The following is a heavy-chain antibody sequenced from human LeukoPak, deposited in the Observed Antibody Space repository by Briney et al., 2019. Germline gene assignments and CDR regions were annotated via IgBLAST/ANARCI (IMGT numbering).Heavy chain of an antibody. Sequence: GGSLRLSCAAPVFTFSAYGIYSVRQAPGKGPEWVSYISSSSDAIYYPDSVRGRFTISRDNAKNSLYLQMNSLRDEDTAVYYCASAMRRGYDDWGQGTLVTVSS. V-gene: IGHV3-48*02. D-gene: IGHD2-2*01. CDR1: VFTFSAYG. CDR2: ISSSSDAI. CDR3: ASAMRRGYDD. J-gene: IGHJ4*02.